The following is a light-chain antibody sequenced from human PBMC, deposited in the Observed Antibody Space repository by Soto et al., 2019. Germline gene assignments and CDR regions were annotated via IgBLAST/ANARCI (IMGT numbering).Light chain of an antibody. CDR1: QSVSSNF. Sequence: EIVMTHSQATLSVSPCERATLSSSASQSVSSNFLAGYQQKPGQAPRLLIYGASNRATGIPDKFNGSGSGTDFTLTISRLEPEDFAMYYCQQYGSSPRTFGQGTKVDIK. CDR2: GAS. J-gene: IGKJ1*01. CDR3: QQYGSSPRT. V-gene: IGKV3-20*01.